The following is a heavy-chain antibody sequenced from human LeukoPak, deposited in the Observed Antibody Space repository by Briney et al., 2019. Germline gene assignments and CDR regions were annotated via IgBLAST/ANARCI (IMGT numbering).Heavy chain of an antibody. V-gene: IGHV3-30-3*01. Sequence: GGSLRLSCAASGFTFSSYAMHWVRQAPGKGLEWVAVISYDGSNKYYADSVKGRFTISRDNSKNTLYLQMNSLRAEDTAVYYCARRGSSFDWLLLSAFDTWGQGTMVTVSS. D-gene: IGHD3-9*01. CDR2: ISYDGSNK. CDR3: ARRGSSFDWLLLSAFDT. J-gene: IGHJ3*02. CDR1: GFTFSSYA.